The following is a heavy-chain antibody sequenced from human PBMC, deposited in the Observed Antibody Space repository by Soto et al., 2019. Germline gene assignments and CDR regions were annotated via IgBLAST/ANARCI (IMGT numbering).Heavy chain of an antibody. CDR2: ISYDGSNK. CDR3: AKSLTTVTVASDY. CDR1: GFTFSSYG. D-gene: IGHD4-17*01. V-gene: IGHV3-30*18. J-gene: IGHJ4*02. Sequence: GGSLRLSCGGSGFTFSSYGMHWVRQAPGKGLEWVAVISYDGSNKYYADSVKGRFTISRDNSKNTLYLQMNSLRAEDTAVYYCAKSLTTVTVASDYWGQGTLVNVSS.